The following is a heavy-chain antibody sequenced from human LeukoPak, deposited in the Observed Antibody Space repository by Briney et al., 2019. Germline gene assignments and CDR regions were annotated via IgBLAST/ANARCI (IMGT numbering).Heavy chain of an antibody. J-gene: IGHJ4*02. CDR3: ARHPITAGGSVDFIDY. CDR2: VHYSGGT. D-gene: IGHD3-9*01. V-gene: IGHV4-59*08. CDR1: GVSSSSHY. Sequence: SETLSLTCTVSGVSSSSHYWTWIRQPPGKGLEWIGCVHYSGGTKYNPSFNSRVTISLDTSKNQFSLKLSSVTAADTAVYYCARHPITAGGSVDFIDYWGQGTLVTVSS.